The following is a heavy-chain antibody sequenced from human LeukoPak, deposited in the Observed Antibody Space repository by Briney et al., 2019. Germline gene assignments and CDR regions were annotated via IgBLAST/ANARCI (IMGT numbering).Heavy chain of an antibody. J-gene: IGHJ4*02. Sequence: SETLSLTCTVSGGSISSYYWSWVRQPAGEGLEWIGLIYTRRSTNYHPSLKSRVTMSVDTSKNQFSLPLSSVTAADTAAYYCARVCSGSSPVDYRGQGTLVTVSS. D-gene: IGHD3-10*02. CDR3: ARVCSGSSPVDY. CDR1: GGSISSYY. CDR2: IYTRRST. V-gene: IGHV4-4*07.